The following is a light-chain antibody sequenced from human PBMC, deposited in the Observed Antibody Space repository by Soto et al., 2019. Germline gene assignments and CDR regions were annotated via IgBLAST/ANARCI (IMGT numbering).Light chain of an antibody. J-gene: IGLJ3*02. V-gene: IGLV1-51*02. CDR3: GTWDNSLSGWV. Sequence: QSVLTQPPSVSAAPGQKVTISCSGSSSNIRNNYVSWYQQLPGTAPKLLISANNERPSGIPGRFSGSKSGASATLDITGLQTGDEADYYCGTWDNSLSGWVFGGGTKLTVL. CDR1: SSNIRNNY. CDR2: ANN.